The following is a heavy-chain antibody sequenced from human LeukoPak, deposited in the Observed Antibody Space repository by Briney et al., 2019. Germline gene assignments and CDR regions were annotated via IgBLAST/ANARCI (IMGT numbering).Heavy chain of an antibody. J-gene: IGHJ6*03. CDR3: ARLMYYYYYMDV. Sequence: GGSLRLSCAASGFTFNTYWMHWVRQAPGKGLVWVSRINNDGSDVNYADSVKGRFTISRDNAKNILYLQMNSLRAEDTAVYYCARLMYYYYYMDVWGKGTTVTVSS. CDR2: INNDGSDV. V-gene: IGHV3-74*01. CDR1: GFTFNTYW.